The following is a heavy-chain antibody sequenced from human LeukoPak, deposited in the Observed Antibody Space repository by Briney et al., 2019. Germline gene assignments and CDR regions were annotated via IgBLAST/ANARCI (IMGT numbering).Heavy chain of an antibody. CDR3: ARVTHYYDSSGYPEYFQH. V-gene: IGHV4-38-2*02. J-gene: IGHJ1*01. D-gene: IGHD3-22*01. CDR1: GYSISSGYY. CDR2: IYHSGST. Sequence: SETLSLTCTVSGYSISSGYYWGWIRQPPGKGLEWIGSIYHSGSTYYNPSLKSRVTISVDTSKNQFSLKLSSVTAADTAVYYCARVTHYYDSSGYPEYFQHWGQGTLVTVSS.